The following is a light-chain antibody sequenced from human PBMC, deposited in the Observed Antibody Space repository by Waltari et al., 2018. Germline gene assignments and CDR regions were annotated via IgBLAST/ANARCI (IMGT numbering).Light chain of an antibody. Sequence: DIVMTQPPLSLPVTLGQPASISCRSSQGIVHHNGNTYLSWLQQRPGQPPRLLIYKVSNRVPGVPDRFSGSGAGTDFTLKISRVEAEDVGIYYCMQAKEFPRALGQGTKVEIK. CDR2: KVS. V-gene: IGKV2-24*01. J-gene: IGKJ1*01. CDR1: QGIVHHNGNTY. CDR3: MQAKEFPRA.